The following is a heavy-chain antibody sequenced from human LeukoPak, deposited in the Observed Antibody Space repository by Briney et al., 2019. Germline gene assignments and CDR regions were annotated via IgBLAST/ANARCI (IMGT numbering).Heavy chain of an antibody. V-gene: IGHV3-7*01. CDR3: ARDWAGYAFDI. Sequence: GGSLRLSCAASGVTFSSYWLSWVRQAPGKGLEWVGNIKQDGSEKYYVDSVKGRSTIFSDNANKSLFLQMNSLRADGTAVYYFARDWAGYAFDIWGQGTMVTVSS. J-gene: IGHJ3*02. CDR2: IKQDGSEK. CDR1: GVTFSSYW. D-gene: IGHD2-15*01.